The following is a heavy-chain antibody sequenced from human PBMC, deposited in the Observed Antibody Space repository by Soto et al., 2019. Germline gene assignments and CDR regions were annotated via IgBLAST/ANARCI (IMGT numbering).Heavy chain of an antibody. J-gene: IGHJ6*02. CDR1: GYTFTSYA. CDR2: INAGNGNT. Sequence: ASVKVSCKASGYTFTSYAMHWVRQAPGQRLEWMGRINAGNGNTKYSQKFQGRVTITRDRSASTAYMELSSLRSEDTAVYYCARGPFMITFGGVIVDYYYYGMDVWGQGTTVTVSS. D-gene: IGHD3-16*02. CDR3: ARGPFMITFGGVIVDYYYYGMDV. V-gene: IGHV1-3*01.